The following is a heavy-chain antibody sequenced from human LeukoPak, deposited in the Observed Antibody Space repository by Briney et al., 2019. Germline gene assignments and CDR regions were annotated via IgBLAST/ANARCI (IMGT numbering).Heavy chain of an antibody. CDR1: GGSISSYY. CDR2: IYYSGST. Sequence: SETLSLTCTVSGGSISSYYWSWIRQPPGKGLEWIGYIYYSGSTNYNPSLTSRVTISVDTSKNQFSLKLTSVTATDTAVYYCARSGTSRYYFYGVDVWGQGTTVTVSS. CDR3: ARSGTSRYYFYGVDV. J-gene: IGHJ6*02. V-gene: IGHV4-59*08. D-gene: IGHD1/OR15-1a*01.